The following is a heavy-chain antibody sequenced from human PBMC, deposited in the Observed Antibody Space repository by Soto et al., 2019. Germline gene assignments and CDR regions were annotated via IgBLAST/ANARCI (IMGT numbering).Heavy chain of an antibody. Sequence: SETLSLTCTVSGGSVSSGIYYWSWIRQPPGKGLEWIGYIYYSGSTNYNPSLKSRVTISVDTSKNQFSLKLSSVTAADTAVYYCARGIRTRTSYYFDYWGQGTLVTVSS. CDR3: ARGIRTRTSYYFDY. CDR1: GGSVSSGIYY. V-gene: IGHV4-61*01. D-gene: IGHD1-1*01. J-gene: IGHJ4*02. CDR2: IYYSGST.